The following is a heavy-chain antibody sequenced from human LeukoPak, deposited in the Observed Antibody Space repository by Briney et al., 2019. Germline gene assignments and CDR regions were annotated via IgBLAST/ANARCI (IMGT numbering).Heavy chain of an antibody. CDR3: ARVRRPTYYYDSSGYYYDY. V-gene: IGHV3-7*01. CDR2: IKGDESEK. J-gene: IGHJ4*02. Sequence: GGSLRLSCAASGFTFSNYWMHWVRQAPGKGLEWVANIKGDESEKYYVDSVKGRFSISRDNAKNSLYLQMNSLRAGDTAVYYCARVRRPTYYYDSSGYYYDYWGQGTLVTVSS. CDR1: GFTFSNYW. D-gene: IGHD3-22*01.